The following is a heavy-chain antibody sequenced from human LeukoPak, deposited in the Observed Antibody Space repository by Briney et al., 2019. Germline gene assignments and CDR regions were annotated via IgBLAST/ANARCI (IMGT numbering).Heavy chain of an antibody. CDR2: IYYSGTT. V-gene: IGHV4-59*01. Sequence: PSETLSLTCTVSGGSISSYYWSWIRQPPGKGLEWIGYIYYSGTTNYNPSLRSRVTISVDASKKQFSLKLSSVTAADTAVYYCARVSDILTGHAFDIWGQGTMVTVSS. CDR3: ARVSDILTGHAFDI. CDR1: GGSISSYY. J-gene: IGHJ3*02. D-gene: IGHD3-9*01.